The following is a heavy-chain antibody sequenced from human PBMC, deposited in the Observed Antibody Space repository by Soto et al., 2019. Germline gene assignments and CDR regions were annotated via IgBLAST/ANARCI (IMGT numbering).Heavy chain of an antibody. Sequence: SETLSLTCAVYGGSFSGYYWSWIRQPPGKGLEWIGEINHSGSTNYNPSLKSRVTLSVDTSKNQFSLKLSSVTAADTAVYYCATAYYDYVWGSYRYNPPYYYYGMDVWGQGTTVT. V-gene: IGHV4-34*01. J-gene: IGHJ6*02. CDR3: ATAYYDYVWGSYRYNPPYYYYGMDV. CDR1: GGSFSGYY. D-gene: IGHD3-16*02. CDR2: INHSGST.